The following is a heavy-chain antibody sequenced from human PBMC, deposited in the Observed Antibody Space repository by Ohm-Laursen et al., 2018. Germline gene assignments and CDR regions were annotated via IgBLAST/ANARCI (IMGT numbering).Heavy chain of an antibody. CDR1: GVSISSYY. Sequence: PSDTLSLTCSVSGVSISSYYWGWIRQPPGKGLEWIGYIYYSGSTNYNPSLKSRVTISVDTSKRQFSLNLHSVTAADTAVYYCARYLDLVATHYFDYWGQGTLVTVSS. J-gene: IGHJ4*02. D-gene: IGHD5-12*01. V-gene: IGHV4-59*07. CDR2: IYYSGST. CDR3: ARYLDLVATHYFDY.